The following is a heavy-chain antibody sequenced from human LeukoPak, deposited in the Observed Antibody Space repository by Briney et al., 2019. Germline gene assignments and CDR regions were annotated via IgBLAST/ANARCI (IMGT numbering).Heavy chain of an antibody. CDR2: INSDSTTL. CDR1: GITNAW. CDR3: ARLRGLIDH. D-gene: IGHD3-10*01. V-gene: IGHV3-11*01. J-gene: IGHJ4*02. Sequence: GGSLRLSCATSGITNAWMSWIRQAPGKGLEGVAYINSDSTTLYYADSVKGRFTVSRDNAKNSLYLHMNSLGVDDTAVYYCARLRGLIDHWGQGALVTVSS.